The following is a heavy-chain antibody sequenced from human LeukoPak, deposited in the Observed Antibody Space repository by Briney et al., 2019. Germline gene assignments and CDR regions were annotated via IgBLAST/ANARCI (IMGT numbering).Heavy chain of an antibody. CDR2: IYISATT. V-gene: IGHV4-4*08. CDR1: GGSISRYY. CDR3: ARVRANYFDY. Sequence: PSESLSLTCAVCGGSISRYYGSWVREPRGKGGKWIGYIYISATTNYNPSLKNRVTISVDTSKNQFSLKLSSVTAADTAVYYCARVRANYFDYWGQGTLVTVSS. J-gene: IGHJ4*02.